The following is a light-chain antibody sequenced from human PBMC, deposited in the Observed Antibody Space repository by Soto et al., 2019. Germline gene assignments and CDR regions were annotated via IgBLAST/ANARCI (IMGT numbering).Light chain of an antibody. CDR2: DVS. J-gene: IGLJ1*01. CDR3: NSYTSSSTHV. CDR1: SSDVGGYNY. Sequence: QAVLTQPASVCASPGQSMTISCTGTSSDVGGYNYVSWYQQHPGKAPKLMTYDVSNRPSGVSDRFSGSKSGNTASPTISGLQAEDEADYSCNSYTSSSTHVFGTGTKVTVL. V-gene: IGLV2-14*01.